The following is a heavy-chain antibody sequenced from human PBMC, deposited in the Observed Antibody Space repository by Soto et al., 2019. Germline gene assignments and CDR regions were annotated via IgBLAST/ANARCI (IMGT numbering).Heavy chain of an antibody. CDR1: GFTVSGNS. CDR2: ISNGGGT. CDR3: ASTRGSSYDY. J-gene: IGHJ4*02. V-gene: IGHV3-53*02. Sequence: EVQLVETGGGWIQPGGSLRLSCAASGFTVSGNSMSWVRQAPGKGLEWVSVISNGGGTYYADSVKGRFTISRDNSKNTLYLQMNSLRAEDTAVYYCASTRGSSYDYWGQGTLVTVSS. D-gene: IGHD6-6*01.